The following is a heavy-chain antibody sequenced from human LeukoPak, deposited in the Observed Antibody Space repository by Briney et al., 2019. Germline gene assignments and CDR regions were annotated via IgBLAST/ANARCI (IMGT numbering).Heavy chain of an antibody. CDR3: ARVYYDSSGYGMDV. V-gene: IGHV4-34*01. Sequence: PSETLSLTCAVYGGSFSGYYWSWIRQPPGKGLEWIGEINHSGSTNYNPSLKSRVTISVDTSKNQFSLELSSVTAADTAVYYCARVYYDSSGYGMDVWGQGTTVTVSS. J-gene: IGHJ6*02. CDR1: GGSFSGYY. CDR2: INHSGST. D-gene: IGHD3-22*01.